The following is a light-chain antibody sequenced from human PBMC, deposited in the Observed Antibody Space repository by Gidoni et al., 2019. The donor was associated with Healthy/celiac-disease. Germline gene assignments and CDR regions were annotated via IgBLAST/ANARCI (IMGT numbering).Light chain of an antibody. CDR1: QSVSSSY. J-gene: IGKJ1*01. V-gene: IGKV3-20*01. CDR2: GAS. CDR3: QQYGSSSGT. Sequence: EIVLTQSPGTLSLSPGERATLSCRASQSVSSSYLAWYQQKPGQAPRPLSYGASSRATGIPDRCSGSGSGTDFTLTISRLEPEDFAVYYCQQYGSSSGTFGQGTKVEIK.